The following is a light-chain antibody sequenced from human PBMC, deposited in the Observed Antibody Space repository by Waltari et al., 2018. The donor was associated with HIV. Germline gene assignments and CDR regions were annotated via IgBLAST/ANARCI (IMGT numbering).Light chain of an antibody. CDR3: QQYGTSPFT. J-gene: IGKJ3*01. CDR2: GAS. CDR1: QSVNNNY. V-gene: IGKV3-20*01. Sequence: CRASQSVNNNYLAWYQQKPGQAPRLLMSGASSRASGIPDRFSGSGSGTDFTLTISRLEPEDFAVYYCQQYGTSPFTFGPGTKVDIK.